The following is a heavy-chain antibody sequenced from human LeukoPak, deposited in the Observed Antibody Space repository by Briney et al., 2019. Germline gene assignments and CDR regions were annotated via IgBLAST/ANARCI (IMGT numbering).Heavy chain of an antibody. D-gene: IGHD4/OR15-4a*01. CDR2: ISGSGSTI. CDR1: GFTFSSYE. J-gene: IGHJ4*02. Sequence: GGPLRLSCAASGFTFSSYEMNWVRQAPGKGLEWISYISGSGSTIYYADSVKGRFTISRDNGKNSLDLQMNSLRADDTAVYYCARDTLGEGEDANYAVYYFDYWGQGTVVTVSS. CDR3: ARDTLGEGEDANYAVYYFDY. V-gene: IGHV3-48*03.